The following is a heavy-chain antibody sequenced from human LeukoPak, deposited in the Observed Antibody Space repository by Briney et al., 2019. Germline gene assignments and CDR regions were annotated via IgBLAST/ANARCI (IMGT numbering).Heavy chain of an antibody. V-gene: IGHV1-18*01. CDR2: ISAYNCKT. J-gene: IGHJ4*02. CDR1: GYTFTSYG. Sequence: ASVKVSCKASGYTFTSYGISWVRQAPGQGLEWMGWISAYNCKTNYAQKLQGRVTMTTDTSTSTAYMELRSLRSDDSAVYYCARAAYYDFWSGYGVLDYWGQGTLVTVSS. CDR3: ARAAYYDFWSGYGVLDY. D-gene: IGHD3-3*01.